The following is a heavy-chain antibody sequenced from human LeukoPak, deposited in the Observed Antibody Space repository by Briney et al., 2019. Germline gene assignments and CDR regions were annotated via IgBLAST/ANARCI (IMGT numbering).Heavy chain of an antibody. CDR3: ARGRGRSSSPAYRT. J-gene: IGHJ5*02. CDR1: GGSFSGYY. V-gene: IGHV4-34*01. CDR2: INHSGST. D-gene: IGHD6-6*01. Sequence: SETLSLTCAVYGGSFSGYYWSWIRQPPGKGLEWIGEINHSGSTNYNPSLKSRVTISVDTSKNQFSLKLSSVTAADTAVYYCARGRGRSSSPAYRTWGQGTLVTVSS.